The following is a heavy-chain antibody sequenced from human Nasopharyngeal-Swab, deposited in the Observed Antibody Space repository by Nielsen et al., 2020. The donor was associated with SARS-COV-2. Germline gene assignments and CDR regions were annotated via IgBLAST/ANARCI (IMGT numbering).Heavy chain of an antibody. J-gene: IGHJ6*02. Sequence: GESLKISCAASGFTFSSYAMSWVRQAPGKWLEWVSAISGSGGSTYYADSVKGRFTISRDNSKNTLYLQMNSLRAEDTAVYYCAKDDRRSQWLVDYYYGMDVWGQGTTVTVSS. CDR1: GFTFSSYA. CDR3: AKDDRRSQWLVDYYYGMDV. V-gene: IGHV3-23*01. CDR2: ISGSGGST. D-gene: IGHD6-19*01.